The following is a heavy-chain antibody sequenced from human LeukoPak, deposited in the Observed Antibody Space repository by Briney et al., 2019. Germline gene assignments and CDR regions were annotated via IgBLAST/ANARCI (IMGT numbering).Heavy chain of an antibody. J-gene: IGHJ4*02. V-gene: IGHV4-59*08. CDR1: GDSISSYY. CDR3: ARQRMYSSGWYLDY. CDR2: IYYSGST. D-gene: IGHD6-19*01. Sequence: PSETLSLTCNVSGDSISSYYWSWIRQPPGKGLEWIGYIYYSGSTNYNPSLKSRVTIPLDTSKKQFSLKLSSVTAADTAVYYCARQRMYSSGWYLDYWGQGTLVIVST.